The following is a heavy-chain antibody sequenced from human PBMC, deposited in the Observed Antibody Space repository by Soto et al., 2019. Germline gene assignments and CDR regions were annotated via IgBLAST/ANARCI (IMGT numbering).Heavy chain of an antibody. D-gene: IGHD5-12*01. CDR1: GFTFSSYG. Sequence: QVQLVESGGGVVQPGRSLRLSCAASGFTFSSYGMHWVRQAPGKGLEWVAVISYDGSNKYYADSVKGRFTISRDNSKNTLYLQMNSLRAEDTAVYYCAKVGYSGYDLDRIPNEYYYYYYYMDVWGKGTTVTVSS. CDR2: ISYDGSNK. V-gene: IGHV3-30*18. CDR3: AKVGYSGYDLDRIPNEYYYYYYYMDV. J-gene: IGHJ6*03.